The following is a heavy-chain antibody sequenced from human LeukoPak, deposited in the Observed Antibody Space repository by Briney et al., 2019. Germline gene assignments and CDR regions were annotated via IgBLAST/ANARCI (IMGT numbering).Heavy chain of an antibody. V-gene: IGHV3-7*05. CDR1: GFTFSSFW. Sequence: GGSLRLSCAASGFTFSSFWMSWVRQAPGKGLEWVANTKQDGSDKYYVDSVKGRFTISRDNAQNSLYLQMNSLRAEDTAMYYCAEGLVAAGKVSDSWGQGTLVTVSS. D-gene: IGHD6-13*01. CDR2: TKQDGSDK. CDR3: AEGLVAAGKVSDS. J-gene: IGHJ4*02.